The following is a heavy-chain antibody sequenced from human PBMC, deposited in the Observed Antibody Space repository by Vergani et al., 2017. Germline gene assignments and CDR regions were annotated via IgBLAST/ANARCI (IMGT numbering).Heavy chain of an antibody. CDR2: IYYSGST. D-gene: IGHD1-26*01. Sequence: QLQLQESGPGLVKPSATLALTCSVSGASIRSSNYYWGWIRQPPGKGLEWIASIYYSGSTYYNPSLKSRVTISVDTSKNQFSLKLSSVTAADTAVYYCARXTSRSGSYYDWFDPWGQGTLVTVSS. V-gene: IGHV4-39*01. J-gene: IGHJ5*02. CDR1: GASIRSSNYY. CDR3: ARXTSRSGSYYDWFDP.